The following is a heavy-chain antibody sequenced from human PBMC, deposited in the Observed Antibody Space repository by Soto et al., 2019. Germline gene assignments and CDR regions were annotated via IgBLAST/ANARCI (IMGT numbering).Heavy chain of an antibody. Sequence: GASVKVSCKASGFTFTSSAVQWVRQARGQRLEWIGWIVVGSGNTNYAQKFQERVTITRDMSTSTAYMELSSLRSEDTAVYYCAKDSYDYIWGSYLRVYYMDVWGKGTTVTVSS. CDR2: IVVGSGNT. V-gene: IGHV1-58*01. CDR3: AKDSYDYIWGSYLRVYYMDV. J-gene: IGHJ6*03. D-gene: IGHD3-16*01. CDR1: GFTFTSSA.